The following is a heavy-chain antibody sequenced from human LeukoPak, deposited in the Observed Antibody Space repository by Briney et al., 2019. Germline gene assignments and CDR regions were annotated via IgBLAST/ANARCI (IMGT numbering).Heavy chain of an antibody. CDR3: GEVFPKGCSSTSCYAIDV. CDR1: GFTFSSYA. CDR2: ISGSGGST. D-gene: IGHD2-2*01. Sequence: GGSLRLSCAASGFTFSSYAMSWVRQAPGKGLEWVSAISGSGGSTYYADSVKGRFTISRDNSKNTLYLQMNSLRAEDTAVYYWGEVFPKGCSSTSCYAIDVLGQGTTVTVSS. V-gene: IGHV3-23*01. J-gene: IGHJ6*01.